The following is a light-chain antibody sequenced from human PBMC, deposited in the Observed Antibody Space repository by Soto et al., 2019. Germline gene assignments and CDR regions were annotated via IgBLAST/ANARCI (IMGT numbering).Light chain of an antibody. CDR3: QKYNNWLT. Sequence: EIVMTQSPATLSVSPGERATLSCRASQSFSSNLAWYQQKPGQAPRLLIYDASNRATGIPARFSGSGSGTEFTLTISSLQSEDFAVYYCQKYNNWLTFGQGTRLEIK. V-gene: IGKV3D-15*01. J-gene: IGKJ5*01. CDR1: QSFSSN. CDR2: DAS.